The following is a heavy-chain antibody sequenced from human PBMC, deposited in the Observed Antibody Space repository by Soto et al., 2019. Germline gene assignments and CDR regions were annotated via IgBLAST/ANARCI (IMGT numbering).Heavy chain of an antibody. CDR2: ISSSGSTI. CDR1: GFTFSSYE. CDR3: ARDMGFYDFWSGYWAGVPYYYYYGMDV. J-gene: IGHJ6*02. V-gene: IGHV3-48*03. D-gene: IGHD3-3*01. Sequence: PGGSLRLSCAASGFTFSSYEMNWVRQAPGKGLEWVSYISSSGSTIYYADSVKGRFTISRDNAKNSLYLQMNSLRAEDTAVYYCARDMGFYDFWSGYWAGVPYYYYYGMDVWGQGTTVTVSS.